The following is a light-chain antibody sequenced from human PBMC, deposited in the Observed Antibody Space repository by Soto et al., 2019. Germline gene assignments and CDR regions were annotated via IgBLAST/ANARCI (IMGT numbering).Light chain of an antibody. V-gene: IGKV3-15*01. CDR2: ATS. CDR1: HRVSSY. CDR3: HQYNSYSPWT. J-gene: IGKJ1*01. Sequence: DIVMTQSPATLSVSPGERATLSCRASHRVSSYLAWYQQKPGQAPRLLVFATSTRATGIPARFSGSGSGTEFTLTISSLQPDDFATYYCHQYNSYSPWTFGPGTKVDIK.